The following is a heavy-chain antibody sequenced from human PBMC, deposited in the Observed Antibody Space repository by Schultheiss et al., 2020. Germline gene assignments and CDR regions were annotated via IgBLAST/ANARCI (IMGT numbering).Heavy chain of an antibody. Sequence: GGSLRLSCAASGFTFSSYWMTWVRQAPGRGLVWVSAISGSAGYPYYAVSVKGRFTISRDYSKNTLYLQMGSLRAEDMAVYYCARGRHEDIVVVPAAMVDYYYGMDVWGQGTTVTLSS. D-gene: IGHD2-2*01. CDR2: ISGSAGYP. V-gene: IGHV3-23*01. J-gene: IGHJ6*02. CDR3: ARGRHEDIVVVPAAMVDYYYGMDV. CDR1: GFTFSSYW.